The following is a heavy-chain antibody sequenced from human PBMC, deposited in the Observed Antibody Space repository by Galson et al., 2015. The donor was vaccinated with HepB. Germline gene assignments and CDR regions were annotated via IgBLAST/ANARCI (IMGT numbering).Heavy chain of an antibody. Sequence: PALVKPTQTLTLTCTLSGFSITTEYTGVGWIRQPPGKALEWLALLYWAGNKHYSPSLKSRLTITTDTSENQVVLKMTNMDPVDTATYYCGHTAGWLADSWGRGAPVTVSS. CDR1: GFSITTEYTG. CDR2: LYWAGNK. D-gene: IGHD3-9*01. CDR3: GHTAGWLADS. V-gene: IGHV2-5*02. J-gene: IGHJ4*02.